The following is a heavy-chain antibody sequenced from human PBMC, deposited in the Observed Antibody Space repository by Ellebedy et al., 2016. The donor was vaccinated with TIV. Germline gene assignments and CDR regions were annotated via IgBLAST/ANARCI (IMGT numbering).Heavy chain of an antibody. D-gene: IGHD3-9*01. Sequence: MPSETLSLTCAVYGGSFSGYYWSWIRQPPGKGLEWIGSVFYSGIPYYNPSFKSRLTLSADTSKNQFSLNLRTVTAADTAVYYCARIDSWQPIDDWGQGILVTISS. CDR2: VFYSGIP. V-gene: IGHV4-34*12. CDR1: GGSFSGYY. CDR3: ARIDSWQPIDD. J-gene: IGHJ4*02.